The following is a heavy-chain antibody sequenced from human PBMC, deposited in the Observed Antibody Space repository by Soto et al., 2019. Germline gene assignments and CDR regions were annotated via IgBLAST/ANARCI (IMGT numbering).Heavy chain of an antibody. V-gene: IGHV4-4*02. CDR1: GVSISSGNW. Sequence: QVKLQESGPGLATPSGTLSLTCAVSGVSISSGNWWTWVRQSPQRGLEYIGEIFHDGTANYYPSFERRVAISVDTSKNQFSLKLTSVTAADMAIYFCARLVYDTRLNYMYFDFWGQGTLVTVSS. J-gene: IGHJ4*02. CDR2: IFHDGTA. D-gene: IGHD3-10*01. CDR3: ARLVYDTRLNYMYFDF.